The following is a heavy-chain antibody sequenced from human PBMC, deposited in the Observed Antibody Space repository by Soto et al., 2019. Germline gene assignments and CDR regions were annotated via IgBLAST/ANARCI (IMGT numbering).Heavy chain of an antibody. CDR1: GFTFSHYA. D-gene: IGHD1-26*01. Sequence: QVQLVESGGGVVQPGRSLRLSCAASGFTFSHYAMNWVRQAPGKGLEWVALMSYDGSNEYYADSVKGRFTISRDNSKNTLYLQMNSLRAEDTAVYYCAKDGSHTFDYWGQGTLVTVSS. CDR3: AKDGSHTFDY. CDR2: MSYDGSNE. V-gene: IGHV3-30*18. J-gene: IGHJ4*02.